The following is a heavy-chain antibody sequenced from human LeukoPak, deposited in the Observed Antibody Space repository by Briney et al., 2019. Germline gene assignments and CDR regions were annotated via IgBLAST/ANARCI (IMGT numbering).Heavy chain of an antibody. CDR1: GFTFSSYW. Sequence: GGSLRLSCAASGFTFSSYWMHWVRQAPGKGLVWVSRINSDGSSTYYADSLKGRFTISRDNAKNTLYLQMNSLRAEDTAVYYCAREGGTDFDLPDFRGQGTLVTVSS. CDR2: INSDGSST. J-gene: IGHJ4*02. D-gene: IGHD1-26*01. V-gene: IGHV3-74*01. CDR3: AREGGTDFDLPDF.